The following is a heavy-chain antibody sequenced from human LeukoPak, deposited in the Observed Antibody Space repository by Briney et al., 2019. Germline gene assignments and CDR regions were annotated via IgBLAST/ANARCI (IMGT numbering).Heavy chain of an antibody. J-gene: IGHJ4*02. CDR2: MYYSGGT. V-gene: IGHV4-39*07. CDR1: GDSISSSNYY. CDR3: ARDSGSYSIGT. Sequence: SETLSLTCTVSGDSISSSNYYWAWIRQPPGRGLEWIVSMYYSGGTYYNPSLKSRVTTSVDTSKNQFSLKLSSVAAADTAVYYCARDSGSYSIGTWGQGTLVTVSS. D-gene: IGHD1-26*01.